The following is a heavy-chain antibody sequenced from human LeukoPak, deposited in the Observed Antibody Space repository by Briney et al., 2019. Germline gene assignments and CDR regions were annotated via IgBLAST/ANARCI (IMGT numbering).Heavy chain of an antibody. V-gene: IGHV6-1*01. D-gene: IGHD3-22*01. Sequence: SQTLSLTCAISGDSVSSNSAAWNWIRQSPSRGLEWLGRTYYRSKWYNDYAVSVKTRITINPDTSKNQFSLKLTSVTAADTAVYYCVRDFFYDSIGTDPLFWYFDLWGRGTLVTVSS. CDR2: TYYRSKWYN. J-gene: IGHJ2*01. CDR1: GDSVSSNSAA. CDR3: VRDFFYDSIGTDPLFWYFDL.